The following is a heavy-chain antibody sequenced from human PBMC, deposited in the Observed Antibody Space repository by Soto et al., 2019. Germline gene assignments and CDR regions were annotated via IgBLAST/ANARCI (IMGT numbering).Heavy chain of an antibody. V-gene: IGHV3-7*01. J-gene: IGHJ4*02. Sequence: QPGGSLRLSCAASGFTFSSYWMSWVRQAPGKGLEWVANIKQDGSEKYYVDSVKGRFTISRDNAKNSLYLQMNSLRAEDTAVYYCAREDYDRSGPVPYWGQGTLVTVSS. CDR1: GFTFSSYW. CDR2: IKQDGSEK. D-gene: IGHD3-22*01. CDR3: AREDYDRSGPVPY.